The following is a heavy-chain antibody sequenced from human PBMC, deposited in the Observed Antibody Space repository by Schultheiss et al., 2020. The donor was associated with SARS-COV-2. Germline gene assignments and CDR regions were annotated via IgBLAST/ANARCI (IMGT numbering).Heavy chain of an antibody. CDR3: ARAAVADTFDY. CDR2: IYYSGST. D-gene: IGHD6-19*01. CDR1: GGSFSGYY. J-gene: IGHJ4*02. Sequence: SETLSLTCAVYGGSFSGYYWSWIRQPPGKGLEWIGSIYYSGSTYYNPSLKSRVTISVDTSKNQFSLKLSSVTAADTAVYYCARAAVADTFDYWGQGTLVTVSS. V-gene: IGHV4-34*01.